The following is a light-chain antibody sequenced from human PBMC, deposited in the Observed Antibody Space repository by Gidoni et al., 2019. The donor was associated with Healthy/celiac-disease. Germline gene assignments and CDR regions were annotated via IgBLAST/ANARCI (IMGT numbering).Light chain of an antibody. Sequence: DIHMTPPPSFLSASVGDRITITCQTTQDISNYFNWYQQKQGKAPKLLIYDASNLETGVPARFSGSGSGTDFTFTISSLQPEDIATYYCQQYGNPSLTFXGXTKVEIK. CDR2: DAS. V-gene: IGKV1-33*01. CDR3: QQYGNPSLT. CDR1: QDISNY. J-gene: IGKJ4*02.